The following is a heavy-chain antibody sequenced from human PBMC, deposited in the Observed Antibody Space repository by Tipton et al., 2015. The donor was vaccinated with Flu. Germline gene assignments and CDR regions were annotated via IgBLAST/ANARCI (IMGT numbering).Heavy chain of an antibody. CDR1: GFTFGDYA. J-gene: IGHJ4*02. D-gene: IGHD3-10*01. CDR3: AREEAGGIDY. V-gene: IGHV3-49*04. Sequence: RSLRLSCTASGFTFGDYALNWVRQAPGKGLEWLAIIRSKLYGGATEYAASVKGRFTISRDDSKSIVYLQMNSLKTEDTAMYYCAREEAGGIDYWGQGTLVTVSS. CDR2: IRSKLYGGAT.